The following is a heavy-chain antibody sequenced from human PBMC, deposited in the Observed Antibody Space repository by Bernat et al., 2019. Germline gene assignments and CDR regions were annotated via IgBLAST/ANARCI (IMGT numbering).Heavy chain of an antibody. CDR3: VKDHYYYDSSGYYSTLDY. D-gene: IGHD3-22*01. CDR1: GFTFSSYG. CDR2: ISYDGSNK. J-gene: IGHJ4*02. V-gene: IGHV3-30*18. Sequence: VQLVESGGGLVQPGGSLRLSCAASGFTFSSYGMHWVRQAPGKGLEWVAVISYDGSNKYYADSVKGRFTISRDNSKNTLYLQMNSLRAEDTAVYYCVKDHYYYDSSGYYSTLDYWGQGTLVTVSS.